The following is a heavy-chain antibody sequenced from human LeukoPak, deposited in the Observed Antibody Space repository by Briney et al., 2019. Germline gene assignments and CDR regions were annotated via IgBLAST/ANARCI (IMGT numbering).Heavy chain of an antibody. J-gene: IGHJ4*02. CDR3: ARGLPTGYFDY. CDR2: INHSGST. D-gene: IGHD1-14*01. V-gene: IGHV4-34*01. CDR1: GWSFSGYY. Sequence: SETLSLTCAVYGWSFSGYYWSLIRQPPRKGLKWIGEINHSGSTNYDPSLKSRVTISVDTSKNQFSLKLSSVTAADTAVYYCARGLPTGYFDYWGQGTLVTVSS.